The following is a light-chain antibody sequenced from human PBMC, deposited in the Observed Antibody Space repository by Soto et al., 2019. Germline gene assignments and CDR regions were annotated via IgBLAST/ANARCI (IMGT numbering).Light chain of an antibody. V-gene: IGKV1-5*01. CDR2: DAS. Sequence: DVQMTQSPSTLSASIGDRVTITCRASQSIGRWLAWYQQKPGKAPKVLIYDASTLKSGVPSRFSGSGSGTEFTLTISSLQPDDFATYYCQHYNSYSEAFGQGTKVDIK. J-gene: IGKJ1*01. CDR1: QSIGRW. CDR3: QHYNSYSEA.